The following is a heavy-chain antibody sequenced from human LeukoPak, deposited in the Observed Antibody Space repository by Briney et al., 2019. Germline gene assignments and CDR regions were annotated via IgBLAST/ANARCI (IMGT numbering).Heavy chain of an antibody. CDR3: AAEGRSGFDY. CDR1: GASISNYY. V-gene: IGHV4-59*01. D-gene: IGHD3-22*01. CDR2: IYYSGST. Sequence: SETLSLTCTVSGASISNYYWSWIRQPPGKGLEWIGYIYYSGSTNYNPSLKSRVTISVDTSKNQFSLRLSSVTAADTAVYYCAAEGRSGFDYWGQGTLVTVSS. J-gene: IGHJ4*02.